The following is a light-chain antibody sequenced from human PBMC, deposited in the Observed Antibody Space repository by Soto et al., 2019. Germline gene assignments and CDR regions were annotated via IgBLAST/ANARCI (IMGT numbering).Light chain of an antibody. CDR1: QIIRSY. V-gene: IGKV1-39*01. CDR2: AAS. Sequence: DIQMTQSPSSLSASVGHSDTITSRASQIIRSYLNWYQQKPGKAPKLLIYAASSLQSGVPSRFSGSGSGTDFTLTISSLQPEDFATYYCQQSYSTPITFGHGTRLEIK. J-gene: IGKJ5*01. CDR3: QQSYSTPIT.